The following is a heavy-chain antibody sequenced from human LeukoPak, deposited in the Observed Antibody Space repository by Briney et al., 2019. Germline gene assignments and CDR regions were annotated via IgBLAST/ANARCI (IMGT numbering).Heavy chain of an antibody. CDR3: ARRICRGGSCYSIDY. V-gene: IGHV4-34*01. Sequence: SETLSLTCAVYGGSFSGYYWSWIRQPPGKGLEWIGEINHSGSTNYNPSLKSRVTISVDTSKNQFSLKLSSVTVADTAVYYCARRICRGGSCYSIDYWGQGTLVTVSS. D-gene: IGHD2-15*01. J-gene: IGHJ4*02. CDR1: GGSFSGYY. CDR2: INHSGST.